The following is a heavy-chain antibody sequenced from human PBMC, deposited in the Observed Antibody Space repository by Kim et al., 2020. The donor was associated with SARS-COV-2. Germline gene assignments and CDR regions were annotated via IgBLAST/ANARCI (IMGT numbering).Heavy chain of an antibody. CDR3: ARDRYNWNYVGAYGWFDP. Sequence: SQTLSLTCAISGDSVSSNSAAWNWIRQSPSRGLEWLGRTYYRSKWYNDYAVSVKSRITINPDTSKNQFSLQLNSVTPEDTAVYYCARDRYNWNYVGAYGWFDPWGQGTLVTVSS. CDR1: GDSVSSNSAA. J-gene: IGHJ5*02. V-gene: IGHV6-1*01. CDR2: TYYRSKWYN. D-gene: IGHD1-7*01.